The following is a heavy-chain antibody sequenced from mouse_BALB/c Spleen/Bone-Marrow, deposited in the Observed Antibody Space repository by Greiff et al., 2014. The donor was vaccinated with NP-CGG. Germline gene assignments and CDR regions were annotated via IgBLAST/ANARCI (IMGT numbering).Heavy chain of an antibody. D-gene: IGHD1-2*01. Sequence: QVQLKESGTELMKPGASVKISCKATGYTFSSYWIEWVNQRPGHGLEWIGEILPGSGSTNYNEKFKGKATFTADSSSNTAYMQLSSLTSEDSAVYYCAGRGHGFAWFAYWGQGTLVTVSA. V-gene: IGHV1-9*01. CDR3: AGRGHGFAWFAY. J-gene: IGHJ3*01. CDR2: ILPGSGST. CDR1: GYTFSSYW.